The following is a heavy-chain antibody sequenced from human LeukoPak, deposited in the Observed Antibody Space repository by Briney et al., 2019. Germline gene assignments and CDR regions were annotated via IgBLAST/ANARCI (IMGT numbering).Heavy chain of an antibody. CDR3: ARVISSYCSSTSCSSDHYYYYYMDV. CDR1: GYTFTGYY. V-gene: IGHV1-2*02. D-gene: IGHD2-2*01. J-gene: IGHJ6*03. CDR2: INPNSGGT. Sequence: GASVKVSCKASGYTFTGYYMHWVRQAPGQGLEWMGWINPNSGGTNYAQKFQGRVTMTRDTSISTAYMELSRLRSDDTAVYYCARVISSYCSSTSCSSDHYYYYYMDVWGKGTTVTVSS.